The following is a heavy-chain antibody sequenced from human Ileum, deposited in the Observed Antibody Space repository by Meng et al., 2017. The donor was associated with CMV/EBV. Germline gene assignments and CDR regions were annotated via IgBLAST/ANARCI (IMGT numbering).Heavy chain of an antibody. Sequence: GGSLRLSCAASGFTFSTYSMHWVRQVPGKGLVWVSHIKGDGSRTNYADSVKGRFTISRDNAKNTLYLQMNSLRAEDTAVYYCARDKWELYFDYWGQGARVTVSS. CDR2: IKGDGSRT. D-gene: IGHD1-26*01. CDR3: ARDKWELYFDY. CDR1: GFTFSTYS. J-gene: IGHJ4*02. V-gene: IGHV3-74*01.